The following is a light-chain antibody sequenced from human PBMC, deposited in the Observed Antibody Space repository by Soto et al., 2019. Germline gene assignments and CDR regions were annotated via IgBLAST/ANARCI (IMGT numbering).Light chain of an antibody. CDR3: QQYGSSPPFT. CDR2: GAS. Sequence: EIVLTQSPGTLSLSPGERATLSCRASQRVSSSYIAWYQQKPGQAPRLLIYGASSRATGIPDRFSGSGSGTDFTLTISRLEPEDFAVYFCQQYGSSPPFTFGQGTKVEI. J-gene: IGKJ2*01. V-gene: IGKV3-20*01. CDR1: QRVSSSY.